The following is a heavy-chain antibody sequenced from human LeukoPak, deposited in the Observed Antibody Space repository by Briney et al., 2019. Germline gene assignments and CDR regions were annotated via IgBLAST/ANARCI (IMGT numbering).Heavy chain of an antibody. J-gene: IGHJ6*03. CDR2: IYYSGST. CDR3: ASVTGTIYYYMDV. Sequence: SETLSLTCTVSGGSISSYYWSRIRQPPGKGLEWIGHIYYSGSTNYNPSLKSRVTISVDTSKNQFSLKLSSVTAADTAVYYCASVTGTIYYYMDVWGKGTTVTVSS. D-gene: IGHD1-7*01. CDR1: GGSISSYY. V-gene: IGHV4-59*01.